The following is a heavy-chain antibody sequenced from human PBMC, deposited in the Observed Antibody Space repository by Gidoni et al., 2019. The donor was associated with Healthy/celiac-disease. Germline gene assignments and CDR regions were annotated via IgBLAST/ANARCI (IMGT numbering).Heavy chain of an antibody. CDR2: INPSGGST. Sequence: QVQLVQSGAEVKKPGASVKVSCKSSGYTFTSYYMHWLRQAPVQGLEWMGIINPSGGSTRYAQKFQGRVTMTRDTSTSTVEMELSRLRSEDTAVYYWARAERRAVAGIPCDYWGQGTLVTVSS. D-gene: IGHD6-19*01. CDR3: ARAERRAVAGIPCDY. J-gene: IGHJ4*02. V-gene: IGHV1-46*01. CDR1: GYTFTSYY.